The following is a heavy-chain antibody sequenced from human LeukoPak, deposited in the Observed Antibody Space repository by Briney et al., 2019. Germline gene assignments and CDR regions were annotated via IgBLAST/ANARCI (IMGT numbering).Heavy chain of an antibody. D-gene: IGHD1-1*01. CDR2: IYHSGST. V-gene: IGHV4-39*07. CDR3: ARGGSDNLIIKSYYFDY. CDR1: GGSISSSSYY. Sequence: PSETLSLTCTVSGGSISSSSYYWGWIRQPPGKGLEWIGSIYHSGSTYYNPSLKSRVTISVDTSKNQFSLKLSSVTAADTAVYYCARGGSDNLIIKSYYFDYWGQGTLVTVSS. J-gene: IGHJ4*02.